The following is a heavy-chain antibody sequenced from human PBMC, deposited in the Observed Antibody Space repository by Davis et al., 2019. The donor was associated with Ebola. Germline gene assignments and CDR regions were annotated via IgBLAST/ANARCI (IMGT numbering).Heavy chain of an antibody. J-gene: IGHJ5*02. CDR2: INHSGST. CDR1: GGSISSYY. V-gene: IGHV4-34*01. CDR3: ARFLVWLDP. Sequence: MPSETLSLTSTVSGGSISSYYWSWIRQPPGKGLEWIGEINHSGSTNYNPSLKGRVTISVDKSKNQFSLKLSSVTAADTAVYYCARFLVWLDPWGQGTLVTVSS. D-gene: IGHD2/OR15-2a*01.